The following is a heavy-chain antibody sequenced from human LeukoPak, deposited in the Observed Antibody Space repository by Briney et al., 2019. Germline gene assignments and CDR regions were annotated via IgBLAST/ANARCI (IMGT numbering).Heavy chain of an antibody. Sequence: ASVKASCKASGYTFTGYYMNWVRQAPGQGLEWMGWINPNSGGTNYAQKFQGRVTMTRDTSISTAYMELSRLRSDDTAVYYCARDLIAAVLYGMDVWGQGTTVTVSS. CDR2: INPNSGGT. J-gene: IGHJ6*02. D-gene: IGHD6-13*01. V-gene: IGHV1-2*02. CDR1: GYTFTGYY. CDR3: ARDLIAAVLYGMDV.